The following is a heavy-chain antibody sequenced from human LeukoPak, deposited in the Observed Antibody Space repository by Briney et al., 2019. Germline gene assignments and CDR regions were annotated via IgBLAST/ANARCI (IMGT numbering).Heavy chain of an antibody. CDR1: GLSLSGHA. CDR2: ASSDGSSK. Sequence: GGSLSLSCTVSGLSLSGHAVHWVLQAPGKGLEWLAVASSDGSSKYYAESVKGRFTISGDTFMNTAYLHMSTLGAGDTALYFCVIGKDRGSGNDFTLGYWGQGTPVIVSS. V-gene: IGHV3-30-3*01. D-gene: IGHD6-19*01. J-gene: IGHJ4*02. CDR3: VIGKDRGSGNDFTLGY.